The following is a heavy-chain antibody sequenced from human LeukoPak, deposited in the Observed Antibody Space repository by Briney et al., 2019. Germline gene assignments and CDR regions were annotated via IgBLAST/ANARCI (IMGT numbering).Heavy chain of an antibody. CDR3: ARVSRDSNFDY. V-gene: IGHV1-8*03. CDR1: GYTFTSYD. J-gene: IGHJ4*02. CDR2: MNPNSGNT. D-gene: IGHD3-22*01. Sequence: ASVKVSCKASGYTFTSYDINWVRQATGQGLEWMGWMNPNSGNTGYAQKFRGRVTITRNTSISTAYMELSSLRSEDTAVYYCARVSRDSNFDYWGQGTLVTVSS.